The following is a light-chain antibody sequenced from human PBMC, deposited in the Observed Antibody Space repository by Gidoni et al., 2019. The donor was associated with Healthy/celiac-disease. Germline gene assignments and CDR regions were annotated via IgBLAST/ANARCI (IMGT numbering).Light chain of an antibody. CDR2: WAS. J-gene: IGKJ2*04. CDR3: QQYCSTPMCS. V-gene: IGKV4-1*01. CDR1: QSVLYSSNNKSY. Sequence: DIVMTQSPDSLAVSLGDRATINCKSSQSVLYSSNNKSYLAWYQQKPRQPPTLLIYWASTRGSGVAARISGGGAGRDFTLIIISLQAEDVAVYYCQQYCSTPMCSFGQGTKLEIK.